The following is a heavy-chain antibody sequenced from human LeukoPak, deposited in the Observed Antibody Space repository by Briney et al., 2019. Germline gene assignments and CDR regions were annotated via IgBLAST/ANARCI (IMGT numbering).Heavy chain of an antibody. D-gene: IGHD4-17*01. Sequence: GGSLRLSCAASGFTFTSYVMTWVRQAPGKGLEWVSSISGSGGSTWYADSVKGRFTISRDNSKNTLYLQMNSLRAEDTAVYYCAKEGYGDYSDAFDIWGQGTMVTVSS. CDR3: AKEGYGDYSDAFDI. CDR1: GFTFTSYV. J-gene: IGHJ3*02. CDR2: ISGSGGST. V-gene: IGHV3-23*01.